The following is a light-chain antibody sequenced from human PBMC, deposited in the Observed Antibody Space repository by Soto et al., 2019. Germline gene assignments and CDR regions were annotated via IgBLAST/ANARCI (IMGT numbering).Light chain of an antibody. CDR3: QQRSNWLT. CDR2: DAS. V-gene: IGKV3-11*01. J-gene: IGKJ4*01. CDR1: QSVSSY. Sequence: EIVLTQSPATLSLSPGERATLSCRASQSVSSYLAWYQQKPGQAPRLLIYDASNRATGIPARFSGSGSGTDFTLTISSLEPEDFVVYYCQQRSNWLTFGGGTKVELK.